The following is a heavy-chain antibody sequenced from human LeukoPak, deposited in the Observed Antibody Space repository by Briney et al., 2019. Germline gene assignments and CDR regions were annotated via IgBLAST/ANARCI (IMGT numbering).Heavy chain of an antibody. V-gene: IGHV3-33*06. CDR1: GFMFSRLG. J-gene: IGHJ6*03. CDR2: IWHDGSVE. CDR3: AKEGDQFRGYLDA. D-gene: IGHD3-16*01. Sequence: GRSLRLSCTASGFMFSRLGMQWVRQAPGEGLEWVAMIWHDGSVEEYADSVKGRFTISRDNSQNTLYLQMNSLRDDDTAVYYCAKEGDQFRGYLDAWGKGTTVTVSS.